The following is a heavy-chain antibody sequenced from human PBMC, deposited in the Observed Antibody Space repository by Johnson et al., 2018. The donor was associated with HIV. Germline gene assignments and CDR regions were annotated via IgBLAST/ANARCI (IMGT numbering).Heavy chain of an antibody. V-gene: IGHV3-33*06. CDR3: AKDLRVFDWFNAYDAFDI. J-gene: IGHJ3*02. CDR2: IWYDGSNK. Sequence: QMQLVESGGGVVQPGRSLRLSCAASGFIFSSYGMHWVRQAPGKGLEWVAVIWYDGSNKYYADSVKGRFTISRDNSKNTLYLQMNSLRADDTAVYYCAKDLRVFDWFNAYDAFDIWGQGTMVTVSS. CDR1: GFIFSSYG. D-gene: IGHD3-9*01.